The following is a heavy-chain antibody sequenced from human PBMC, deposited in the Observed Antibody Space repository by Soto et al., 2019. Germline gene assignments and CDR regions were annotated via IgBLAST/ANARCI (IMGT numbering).Heavy chain of an antibody. J-gene: IGHJ5*02. CDR2: INHSGST. V-gene: IGHV4-34*01. Sequence: SETLSLTCAVYGGSFSGYYWSWIRQPPGKGLEWIGEINHSGSTNYNPSLKSRVTISVDTSKNQFSLKLSSVTAADTAVYYCARAFLSRITMIVVVFDPWGQGTLVTVSS. CDR1: GGSFSGYY. CDR3: ARAFLSRITMIVVVFDP. D-gene: IGHD3-22*01.